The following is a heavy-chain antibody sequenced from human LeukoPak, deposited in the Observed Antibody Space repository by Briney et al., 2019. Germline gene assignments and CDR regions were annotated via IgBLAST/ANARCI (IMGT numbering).Heavy chain of an antibody. CDR1: GVSMSAYQ. Sequence: SETLSLTCAVSGVSMSAYQWSWVRQSPEKGLEWIGCINTKGETSYNPSLKSRVTTSVDTSKSQFSLRLTSVTAADTAVYYCATSNDAKIAPFDHWGQGAPVTVSS. V-gene: IGHV4-4*09. J-gene: IGHJ4*02. D-gene: IGHD2-21*01. CDR3: ATSNDAKIAPFDH. CDR2: INTKGET.